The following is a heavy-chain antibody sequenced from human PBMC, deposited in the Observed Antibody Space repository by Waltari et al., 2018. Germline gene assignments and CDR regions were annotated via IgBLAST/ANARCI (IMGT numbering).Heavy chain of an antibody. J-gene: IGHJ4*02. D-gene: IGHD1-26*01. Sequence: QLQLQESGPGRVKPSETLSLPCSVSSGSISNPAHFWAWFRQSPGKGLEWIATIYYSGSSYYNPSLESRFAIFIDTSKNQFSLRLTSVTVADTAVYYCARLIVGTSPDYFDYWGQGTLVTVSS. CDR1: SGSISNPAHF. V-gene: IGHV4-39*01. CDR2: IYYSGSS. CDR3: ARLIVGTSPDYFDY.